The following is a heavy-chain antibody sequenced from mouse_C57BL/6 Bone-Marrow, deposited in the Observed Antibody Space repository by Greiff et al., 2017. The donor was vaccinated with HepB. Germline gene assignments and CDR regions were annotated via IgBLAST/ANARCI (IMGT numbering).Heavy chain of an antibody. Sequence: QVQLQQSGPGLVQPSQCLSITCTVSGFSFTSYGVHWVRQSPGKGLEWLGVIWRGGSTDYNAAFMSRLSITKDNSKSQVFFNMNSLQADDTAIYYCAPHDYGSSYFGAMDYWGQGTSVTVSS. D-gene: IGHD1-1*01. V-gene: IGHV2-5*01. CDR3: APHDYGSSYFGAMDY. J-gene: IGHJ4*01. CDR1: GFSFTSYG. CDR2: IWRGGST.